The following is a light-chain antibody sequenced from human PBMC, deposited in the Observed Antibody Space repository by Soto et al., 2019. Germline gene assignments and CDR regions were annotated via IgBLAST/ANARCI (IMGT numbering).Light chain of an antibody. CDR1: QSISSTY. V-gene: IGKV3-20*01. CDR2: AAS. Sequence: SVLTQSPGTLSLSPGEGATLSCRTSQSISSTYLAWYQQRPGQAPRLLIYAASSRATGIPDRFSGSGSGTDFTLTISRLDPEDFAVYYCQQYFGSLYTFGQGTKLEIK. J-gene: IGKJ2*01. CDR3: QQYFGSLYT.